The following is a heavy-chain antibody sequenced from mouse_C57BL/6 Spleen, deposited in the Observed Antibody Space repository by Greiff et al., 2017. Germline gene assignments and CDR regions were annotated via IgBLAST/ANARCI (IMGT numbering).Heavy chain of an antibody. CDR3: ARSFYGSSSYFDY. V-gene: IGHV1-55*01. CDR2: IYPGSGST. D-gene: IGHD1-1*01. CDR1: GYTFTSYW. Sequence: VQLQQPGAELVKPGASVKMSCKASGYTFTSYWITWVKQRPGQGLEWIGDIYPGSGSTIYNEKFKSKATLTVDTSSSTAYMQLSSLTSEDSAVYYCARSFYGSSSYFDYWGQGTTLTVSS. J-gene: IGHJ2*01.